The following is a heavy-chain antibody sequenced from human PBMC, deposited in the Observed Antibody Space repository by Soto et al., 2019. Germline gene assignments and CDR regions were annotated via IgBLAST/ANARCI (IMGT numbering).Heavy chain of an antibody. CDR3: ARGPTHGAFDL. J-gene: IGHJ3*01. CDR1: GFTFSSYG. Sequence: GGSLRLSCAASGFTFSSYGMHWARQAPGKGPEWVAHIVPDGRNQYWADSVKGRFTGSRDNAKNTVYLQMNSLRTEDTAVYYCARGPTHGAFDLWGQGTMVTVSS. V-gene: IGHV3-30*03. CDR2: IVPDGRNQ.